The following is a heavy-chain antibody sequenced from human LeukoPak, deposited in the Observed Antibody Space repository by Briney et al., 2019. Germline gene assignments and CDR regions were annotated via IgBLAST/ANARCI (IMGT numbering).Heavy chain of an antibody. CDR2: IKQDGSAK. V-gene: IGHV3-7*04. D-gene: IGHD4-17*01. Sequence: GGSLRLSCAASGFTFSNYWMNWVRQAPGKGLEWVANIKQDGSAKYYVYSVKGRFTIFRDNAKNSLYLQMSSLRDEDTAVYYCAGGITVTKTVDYWGQGTLVSVSS. J-gene: IGHJ4*02. CDR3: AGGITVTKTVDY. CDR1: GFTFSNYW.